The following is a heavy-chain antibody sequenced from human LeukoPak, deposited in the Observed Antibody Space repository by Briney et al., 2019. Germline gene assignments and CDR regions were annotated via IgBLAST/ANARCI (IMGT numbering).Heavy chain of an antibody. J-gene: IGHJ6*03. Sequence: ASVKVSCKASGYTFTSYDINWVRQATGQGLEWMGWMNPNSGNTGYAQKFQGRVTMTRNTSISTAYMELSSLRSEDTAVYYCARGFDGYSYGNYYYYYMDVWGKGTTVTISS. CDR3: ARGFDGYSYGNYYYYYMDV. CDR2: MNPNSGNT. D-gene: IGHD5-18*01. CDR1: GYTFTSYD. V-gene: IGHV1-8*01.